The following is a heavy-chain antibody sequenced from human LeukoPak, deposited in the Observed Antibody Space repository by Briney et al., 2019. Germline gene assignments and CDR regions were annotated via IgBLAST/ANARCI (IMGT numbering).Heavy chain of an antibody. CDR2: IRYDGSNK. V-gene: IGHV3-30*02. J-gene: IGHJ5*02. D-gene: IGHD6-13*01. Sequence: GGSLRLSCAASGFTFSSYGMHWVRQAPGKGLEWVAFIRYDGSNKYYADSVKGRFTISRDNSKNTLYLQMNSLRAEDTAVYYCARRGYSSSPNWFDPWGQGTLVTVSS. CDR1: GFTFSSYG. CDR3: ARRGYSSSPNWFDP.